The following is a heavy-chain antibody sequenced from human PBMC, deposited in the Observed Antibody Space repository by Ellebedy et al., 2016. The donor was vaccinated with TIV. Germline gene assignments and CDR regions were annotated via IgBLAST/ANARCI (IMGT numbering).Heavy chain of an antibody. CDR1: GFTFSNYS. J-gene: IGHJ6*02. CDR2: ISSRPSTI. V-gene: IGHV3-48*01. D-gene: IGHD3-10*01. Sequence: GESLKISCAASGFTFSNYSMNWVRQAPGKGLEWVSYISSRPSTIYYADSVKGRFTISRDNAKNSLYLQMNSLRVEDTAVYYCVKDPYASGSHRGPYGMDVWGQGTTVTVSS. CDR3: VKDPYASGSHRGPYGMDV.